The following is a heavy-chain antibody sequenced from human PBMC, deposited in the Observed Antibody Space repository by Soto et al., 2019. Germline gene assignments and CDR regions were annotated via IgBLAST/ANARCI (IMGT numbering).Heavy chain of an antibody. Sequence: GGSLRLSCAASGFTFSSYGMHWVRQAPGKGLEWVAVISYDGSNKYYADSVKGRFTISRDNSKNTLYLQMNSLRAEDTAVYYCAKDLGRSSSWSGGGYYYYMDVWGKGTTVTVSS. J-gene: IGHJ6*03. V-gene: IGHV3-30*18. CDR3: AKDLGRSSSWSGGGYYYYMDV. CDR2: ISYDGSNK. D-gene: IGHD6-13*01. CDR1: GFTFSSYG.